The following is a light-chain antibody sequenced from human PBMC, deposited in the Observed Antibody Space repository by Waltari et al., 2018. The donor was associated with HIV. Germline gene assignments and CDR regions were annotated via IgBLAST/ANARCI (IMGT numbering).Light chain of an antibody. CDR2: RNN. CDR1: SSNIGSNY. Sequence: QSLLTQPPSASGTPGQSVTISCSGSSSNIGSNYVYWYQQLPGTAPKLLIYRNNQRPSGVPDRISGSKSGTSGSLAISGLRSEDEADYYCAAWDDSLSGGVFGGGTKLTVL. CDR3: AAWDDSLSGGV. J-gene: IGLJ3*02. V-gene: IGLV1-47*01.